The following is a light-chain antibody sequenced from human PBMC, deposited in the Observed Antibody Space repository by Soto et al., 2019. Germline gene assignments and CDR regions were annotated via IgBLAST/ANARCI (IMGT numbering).Light chain of an antibody. CDR3: QQRSNWAIT. Sequence: IVLTQSPGTLSLSPGERSTLSCRASQTGSNSYLAWYQHKSGQAPRLLIYDASNRATGIPARFSGSGSGTDFTLTISSLEPEDFAVYYCQQRSNWAITFGQGTRLE. CDR2: DAS. CDR1: QTGSNSY. V-gene: IGKV3D-20*02. J-gene: IGKJ5*01.